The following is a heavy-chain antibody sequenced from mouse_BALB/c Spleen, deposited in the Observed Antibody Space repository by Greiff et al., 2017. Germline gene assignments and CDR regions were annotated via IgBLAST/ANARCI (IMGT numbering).Heavy chain of an antibody. CDR3: ERMGMGYYAMDD. Sequence: VQLQPSGAELAQPGASVKMSCTASGYTFTSYWMHWVKQRPGQGLEWIGYINPSTGYTEYNQKFKDKATLTADKSSSTAYMQLSRLTSEDSAVYYWERMGMGYYAMDDGGEG. CDR1: GYTFTSYW. V-gene: IGHV1-7*01. CDR2: INPSTGYT. J-gene: IGHJ4*01.